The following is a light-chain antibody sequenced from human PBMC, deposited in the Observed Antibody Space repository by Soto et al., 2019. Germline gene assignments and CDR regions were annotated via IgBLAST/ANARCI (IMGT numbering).Light chain of an antibody. V-gene: IGKV3-15*01. CDR2: GAS. Sequence: EIVMTQSPATLSVSPGDRATLSSRASQSVSGNLARYQQKPGQAPRLLIYGASTRATGIPARFSGSGSGTEFTLTISSLQSEDFAVYYCQQYNNWPPWTFGQGTKVEIK. CDR3: QQYNNWPPWT. CDR1: QSVSGN. J-gene: IGKJ1*01.